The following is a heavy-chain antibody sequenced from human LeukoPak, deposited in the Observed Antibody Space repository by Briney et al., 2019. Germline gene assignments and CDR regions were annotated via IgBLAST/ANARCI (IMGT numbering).Heavy chain of an antibody. J-gene: IGHJ4*02. D-gene: IGHD2-21*01. V-gene: IGHV4-38-2*02. CDR2: IYHSGST. CDR1: GYSISSGYC. CDR3: ARRVGVALDY. Sequence: SETLSLTCTVSGYSISSGYCWGWIRQPPGKGLEWIGSIYHSGSTYYNPSLKSRVTISVDTSKNQFSLKLSSVTAADTAVYYCARRVGVALDYWGQGTLVTVSS.